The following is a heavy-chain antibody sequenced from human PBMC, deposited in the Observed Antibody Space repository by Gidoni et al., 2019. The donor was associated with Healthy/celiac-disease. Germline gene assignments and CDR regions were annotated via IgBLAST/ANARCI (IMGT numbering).Heavy chain of an antibody. CDR1: GYTITSYA. J-gene: IGHJ4*02. CDR3: ARDMAAAGTGFDY. Sequence: QVQLVQSVAEVKKPGASVKVSCKAAGYTITSYATNWVRQATGQGLEWMGWVNPNSGNTRYAQKFQGSVTMTRHTSISTAYMELSSLSSEDTAVYYCARDMAAAGTGFDYWGQGTLVTVSS. V-gene: IGHV1-8*01. CDR2: VNPNSGNT. D-gene: IGHD6-13*01.